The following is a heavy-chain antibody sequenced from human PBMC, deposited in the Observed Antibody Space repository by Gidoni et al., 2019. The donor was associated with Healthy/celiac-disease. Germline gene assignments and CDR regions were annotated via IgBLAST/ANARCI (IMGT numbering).Heavy chain of an antibody. CDR1: GFTFDAYG. D-gene: IGHD1-20*01. J-gene: IGHJ4*02. Sequence: ELQLVASVGGVVRPGGSLRLSCSSSGFTFDAYGMSWVRQAPGKGLEWVSGINWNGGSTGYADSVKGRFTISRDNAKNSLYLQMNSLRAEDTALYHCARGYQRTLDYWGQGTLVTVSS. CDR2: INWNGGST. CDR3: ARGYQRTLDY. V-gene: IGHV3-20*01.